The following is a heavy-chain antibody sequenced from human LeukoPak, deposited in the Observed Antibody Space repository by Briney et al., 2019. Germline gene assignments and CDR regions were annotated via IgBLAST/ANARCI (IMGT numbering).Heavy chain of an antibody. J-gene: IGHJ4*02. V-gene: IGHV4-59*08. CDR2: IHYSGST. D-gene: IGHD1-26*01. CDR3: ASGKWELRLGGRD. Sequence: SETLSLTCTVSGVSISSYYWSWIRQPPGKGLEWIGYIHYSGSTNYNPSLKSRVTTSIDTSKNQFSLRLSSVTAADTAVYYCASGKWELRLGGRDWGQGTLVTVSS. CDR1: GVSISSYY.